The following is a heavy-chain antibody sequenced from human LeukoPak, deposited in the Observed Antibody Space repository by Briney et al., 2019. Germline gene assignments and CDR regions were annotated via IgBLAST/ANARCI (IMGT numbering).Heavy chain of an antibody. CDR1: GFTFSDYY. V-gene: IGHV3-11*01. D-gene: IGHD3-9*01. CDR3: ARMSYYDILTGYYIDY. Sequence: GGSLRLSCAASGFTFSDYYMSWIRQALGKGLEWVSYISSSGSTIYYADSVKGRFTISRDNAKNSLYLQMNSLRAEDTAVYYCARMSYYDILTGYYIDYWGQGTLVTVSS. J-gene: IGHJ4*02. CDR2: ISSSGSTI.